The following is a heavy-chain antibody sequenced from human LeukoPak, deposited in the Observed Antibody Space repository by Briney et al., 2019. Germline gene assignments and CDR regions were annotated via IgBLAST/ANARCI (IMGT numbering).Heavy chain of an antibody. Sequence: PGGSLRLSCAASGFTFSSYEMNWVRQAPGKGLEWVSYISSSGSTIYYADSVKGRFTISRDNAKNSLYLQMNSLRAEDTAVYYCARVYPYYDSSGYYYYYYGMDGWGQGTTVTVSS. D-gene: IGHD3-22*01. CDR3: ARVYPYYDSSGYYYYYYGMDG. CDR1: GFTFSSYE. V-gene: IGHV3-48*03. CDR2: ISSSGSTI. J-gene: IGHJ6*02.